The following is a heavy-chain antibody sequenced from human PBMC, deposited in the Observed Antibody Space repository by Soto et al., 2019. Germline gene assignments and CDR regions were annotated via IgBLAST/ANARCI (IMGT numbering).Heavy chain of an antibody. V-gene: IGHV3-11*06. J-gene: IGHJ4*02. D-gene: IGHD2-21*02. CDR2: ISSSSHT. Sequence: GGSLRLSCAASGFTFSDYYMTWIRQAPGKGPEWVSYISSSSHTNYADSVKGRFTISRDNAKNSLYLEMHSLRAEDTAVYYCARGVTDPPFDYWGQGTPVTVSS. CDR1: GFTFSDYY. CDR3: ARGVTDPPFDY.